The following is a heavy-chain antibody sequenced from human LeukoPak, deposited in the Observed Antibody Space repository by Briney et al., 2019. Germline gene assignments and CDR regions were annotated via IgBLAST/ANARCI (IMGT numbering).Heavy chain of an antibody. Sequence: PGGSLRLSCAASGFTVSSNYMSWVRQAPGKGLEWVSYISSYSTTINYADSVEGRFTISRDNAKISLFLQMNSLRAEDTAVYYCARVTGADAFDIWGQGTMVTVSS. CDR3: ARVTGADAFDI. J-gene: IGHJ3*02. V-gene: IGHV3-48*01. CDR2: ISSYSTTI. CDR1: GFTVSSNY. D-gene: IGHD3-10*01.